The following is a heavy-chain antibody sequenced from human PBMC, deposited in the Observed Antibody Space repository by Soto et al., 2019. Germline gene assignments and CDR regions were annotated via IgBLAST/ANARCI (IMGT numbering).Heavy chain of an antibody. D-gene: IGHD3-9*01. CDR1: GGSISSGGYY. CDR3: ARYEMKYYDILTGYLGY. V-gene: IGHV4-31*03. Sequence: SETLSLTCTVSGGSISSGGYYWSWIRQHPGKGLEWIGYIYYSGSTYYNPSLKSRVTISVDTSKNQFSLKLSSVTAADTAVYYCARYEMKYYDILTGYLGYWGQGTLVTVSS. J-gene: IGHJ4*02. CDR2: IYYSGST.